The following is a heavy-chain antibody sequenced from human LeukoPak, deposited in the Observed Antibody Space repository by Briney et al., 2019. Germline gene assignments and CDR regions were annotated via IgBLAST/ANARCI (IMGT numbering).Heavy chain of an antibody. J-gene: IGHJ3*02. Sequence: GGSLRLSCAASGFTFSSYAMSWVRQAPGKGLEWVSCISGSGGNAYYADSVKGRFTISRNNSKNTLYLQMNSLRAEDTAVYYCAKDPTTVGPIDAFDIWGQGTMVTVSS. D-gene: IGHD4-23*01. CDR3: AKDPTTVGPIDAFDI. CDR2: ISGSGGNA. V-gene: IGHV3-23*01. CDR1: GFTFSSYA.